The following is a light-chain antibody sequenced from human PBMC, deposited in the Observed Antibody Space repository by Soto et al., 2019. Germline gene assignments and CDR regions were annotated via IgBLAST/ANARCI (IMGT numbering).Light chain of an antibody. CDR2: SNN. CDR3: AAWDDSLSWV. CDR1: SSNIGSNT. J-gene: IGLJ3*02. Sequence: QSVLTQPPSASGTPGQRVTISCCGSSSNIGSNTVNWYQQLPGTAPKHLIFSNNQRPSGVPDRFSGSKSGTSASLAISGLQPEDEADYYCAAWDDSLSWVFGGGTKLTVL. V-gene: IGLV1-44*01.